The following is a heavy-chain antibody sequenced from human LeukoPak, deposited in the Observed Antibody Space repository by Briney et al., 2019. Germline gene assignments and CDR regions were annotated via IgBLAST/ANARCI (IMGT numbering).Heavy chain of an antibody. J-gene: IGHJ6*02. CDR1: GGSISSSSYY. Sequence: SETLSLTCTVSGGSISSSSYYWGWIRQPPGRGLEWIASIYYSGSAYYNPSLKSRVTISVDTSKNQFSLKLSSVTAADTAVYYCARLSGSSWYFNYYYGMDVWGQGTTVTVSS. V-gene: IGHV4-39*01. CDR2: IYYSGSA. D-gene: IGHD6-13*01. CDR3: ARLSGSSWYFNYYYGMDV.